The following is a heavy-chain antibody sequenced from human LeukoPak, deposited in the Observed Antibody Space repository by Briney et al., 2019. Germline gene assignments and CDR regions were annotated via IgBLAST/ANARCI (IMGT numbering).Heavy chain of an antibody. Sequence: GGSLRLSCAASGFTFSSYSMNWVRQAPGKGLEWVSSITRSNYIYYADSVKGRFTISRDNSKNTLYLQMNSLRAEDTAVYYCAKDARRTFGLSSGLYRGSYYFDYWGQGTLVTVSS. D-gene: IGHD6-19*01. V-gene: IGHV3-21*01. CDR2: ITRSNYI. CDR3: AKDARRTFGLSSGLYRGSYYFDY. J-gene: IGHJ4*02. CDR1: GFTFSSYS.